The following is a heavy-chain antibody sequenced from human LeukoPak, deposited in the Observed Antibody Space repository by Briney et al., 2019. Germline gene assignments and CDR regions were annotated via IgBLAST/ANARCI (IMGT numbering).Heavy chain of an antibody. Sequence: SETLSLTCAVSGASMSHFYWNWFRQPPGKGLEWIGSIFYNEDANYNPPVKSRVTMSVDTSKGQFSLRLTSVTAADTAVYFCAKGETVSTSPFDHWGQGILVTVSS. J-gene: IGHJ4*02. CDR2: IFYNEDA. V-gene: IGHV4-59*01. CDR1: GASMSHFY. CDR3: AKGETVSTSPFDH. D-gene: IGHD5/OR15-5a*01.